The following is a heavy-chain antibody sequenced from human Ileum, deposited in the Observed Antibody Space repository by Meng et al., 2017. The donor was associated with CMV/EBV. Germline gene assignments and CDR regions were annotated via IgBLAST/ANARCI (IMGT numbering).Heavy chain of an antibody. CDR3: AKDVHLPGHTDYFDL. V-gene: IGHV3-23*01. D-gene: IGHD4-11*01. Sequence: GESLKISCAASGFALTDYTVSWVRQAPGKGLEWVSSFSGVGVSTYYADSVKGRFTISRDTSKNTLYLRMDSLRAEDTAVYYCAKDVHLPGHTDYFDLWGQGTLVTVSS. CDR2: FSGVGVST. CDR1: GFALTDYT. J-gene: IGHJ5*02.